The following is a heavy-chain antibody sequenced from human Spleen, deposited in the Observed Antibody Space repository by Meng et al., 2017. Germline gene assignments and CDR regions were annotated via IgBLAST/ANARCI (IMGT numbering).Heavy chain of an antibody. V-gene: IGHV1-69*01. CDR3: ASGVGSGTTPVDY. CDR1: GGTFSSNT. CDR2: IIPIFGTA. J-gene: IGHJ4*02. D-gene: IGHD3-10*01. Sequence: VQRVQAVAEVMKPGSSVKASCKASGGTFSSNTISWVRQAPGQGLEWMGGIIPIFGTANYAQNFQGRVTITADESTTTAYMELSSLRSEDTAVYYCASGVGSGTTPVDYWGQGTLVTVSS.